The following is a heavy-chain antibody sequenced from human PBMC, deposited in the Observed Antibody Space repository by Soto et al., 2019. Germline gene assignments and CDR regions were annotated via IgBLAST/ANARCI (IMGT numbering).Heavy chain of an antibody. D-gene: IGHD6-13*01. CDR3: ASQNRSSSWYSDYYYGMDG. CDR1: GYTFTSYG. CDR2: ISAYNGNK. V-gene: IGHV1-18*01. Sequence: ASVKVSCKASGYTFTSYGISWVRQAPGQGLEWMGGISAYNGNKNYAQKLQGGVTITRDTSASTAYMELSSLRSEDTAVYYCASQNRSSSWYSDYYYGMDGWGQGTTVTVSS. J-gene: IGHJ6*02.